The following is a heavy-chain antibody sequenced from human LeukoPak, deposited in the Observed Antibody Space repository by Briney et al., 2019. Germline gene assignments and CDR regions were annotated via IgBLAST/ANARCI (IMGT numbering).Heavy chain of an antibody. CDR3: ARGARRDGYNFDY. Sequence: SETLSLTCTVSGGSISTYYWTWIRQPPGKGLERMGYIYYSGSTNYNPSLKSRLTISVDTSKNQFSLKLNSVIAADTAVYYCARGARRDGYNFDYWGQGTLVTVSS. D-gene: IGHD5-24*01. J-gene: IGHJ4*02. CDR2: IYYSGST. V-gene: IGHV4-59*01. CDR1: GGSISTYY.